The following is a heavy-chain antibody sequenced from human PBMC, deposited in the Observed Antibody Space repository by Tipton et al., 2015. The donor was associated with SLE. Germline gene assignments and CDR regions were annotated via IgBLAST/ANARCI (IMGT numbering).Heavy chain of an antibody. CDR1: GGSINSGGYY. D-gene: IGHD3-22*01. J-gene: IGHJ4*02. CDR3: ARGGDSSGYYYYFDY. Sequence: TLSLTCTVSGGSINSGGYYWSWIRQHPGKGLEWIGYIYYSGSTYYNPSLKSRLTISVDTSKNQFSLKLTSVTAADTAVYYCARGGDSSGYYYYFDYWGQGTLVTVSS. V-gene: IGHV4-31*03. CDR2: IYYSGST.